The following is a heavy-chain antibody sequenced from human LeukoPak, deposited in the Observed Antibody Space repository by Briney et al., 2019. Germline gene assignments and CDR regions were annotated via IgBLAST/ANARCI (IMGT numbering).Heavy chain of an antibody. CDR1: GGSISSGSYY. Sequence: PSETLSLTXTVSGGSISSGSYYWSWIRQPAGKGLEWIGRIYTSGSTNYNPSLKSRVTISVDTSKNQFSLKLSSVTAADTAVYYCARDRITTFGVVTLDYWGQGTLVTVSS. D-gene: IGHD3-3*01. V-gene: IGHV4-61*02. J-gene: IGHJ4*02. CDR2: IYTSGST. CDR3: ARDRITTFGVVTLDY.